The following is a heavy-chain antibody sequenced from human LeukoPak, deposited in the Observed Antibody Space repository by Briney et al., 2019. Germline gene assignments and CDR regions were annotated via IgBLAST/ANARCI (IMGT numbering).Heavy chain of an antibody. Sequence: GGSLRLSCAASGFTFSSYGMHWVRQAPGRGLVGVAVIWYDGSNKYYADSVKGRFTISRGNSKNTLYLQMNSLRAEDTAVYYCARDVGVVVPAAFDPWGQGTLVTVSS. CDR3: ARDVGVVVPAAFDP. CDR1: GFTFSSYG. J-gene: IGHJ5*02. D-gene: IGHD2-2*01. CDR2: IWYDGSNK. V-gene: IGHV3-33*01.